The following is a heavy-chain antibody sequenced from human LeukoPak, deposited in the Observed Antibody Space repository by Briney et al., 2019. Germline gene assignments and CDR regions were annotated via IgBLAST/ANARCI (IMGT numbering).Heavy chain of an antibody. D-gene: IGHD5-24*01. CDR1: GGSFSGYY. CDR2: ISSSGGTT. Sequence: LSLTCAVYGGSFSGYYWSWIRQAPGKGLEWISCISSSGGTTYYAESVKGRFTISRDSDKKSVFLQMNTLSADDTAVYYCARMGRDVYNFCFDYWGQGTLVTVSS. CDR3: ARMGRDVYNFCFDY. J-gene: IGHJ4*02. V-gene: IGHV3-11*04.